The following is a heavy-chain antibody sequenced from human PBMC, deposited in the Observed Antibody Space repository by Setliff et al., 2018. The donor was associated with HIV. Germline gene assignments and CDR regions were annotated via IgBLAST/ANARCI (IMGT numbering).Heavy chain of an antibody. CDR1: RGTFSRHA. Sequence: GASVKVSCKASRGTFSRHAISWVRQAPGQGLEWMGGIIPIFGTANYAQKFQGRVTITEDESTSTAYMELSSLRSEDTAVYYCAREGRGVQLWSFGYYGMDVWGQGTTVTVSS. CDR3: AREGRGVQLWSFGYYGMDV. CDR2: IIPIFGTA. J-gene: IGHJ6*02. D-gene: IGHD5-18*01. V-gene: IGHV1-69*13.